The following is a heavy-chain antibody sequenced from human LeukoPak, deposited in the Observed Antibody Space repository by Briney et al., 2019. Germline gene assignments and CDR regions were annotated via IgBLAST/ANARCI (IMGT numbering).Heavy chain of an antibody. Sequence: PGGSLRLSCAASGFTVSSNYMNWVRLAPGKGLEWVSVIYSGGSTYYADSVKGRFIISRDNSKNTVYLQMNSLRADDTAMYYCARDDAFDIWGQGTMVTVSS. CDR3: ARDDAFDI. CDR2: IYSGGST. V-gene: IGHV3-53*01. CDR1: GFTVSSNY. J-gene: IGHJ3*02.